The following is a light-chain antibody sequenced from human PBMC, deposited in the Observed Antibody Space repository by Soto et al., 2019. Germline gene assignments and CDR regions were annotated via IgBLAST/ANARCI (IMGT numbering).Light chain of an antibody. Sequence: IVLTQSPGALSLSPGERASLFCRASQSVSTTYLAWYQQKPGQAPRLLIYGASTRATGIPDRFSGSGSGTDFTLTISSLEPEDFAVYYCQQRSNWPPTFGQGTRLEIK. J-gene: IGKJ5*01. CDR1: QSVSTTY. V-gene: IGKV3D-20*02. CDR2: GAS. CDR3: QQRSNWPPT.